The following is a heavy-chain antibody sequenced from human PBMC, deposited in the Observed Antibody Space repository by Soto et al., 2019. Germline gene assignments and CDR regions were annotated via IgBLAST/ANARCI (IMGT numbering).Heavy chain of an antibody. CDR2: ISDNGGSK. CDR1: GFTFSSYA. CDR3: AKLRLDSSGYYFDY. J-gene: IGHJ4*02. V-gene: IGHV3-23*01. D-gene: IGHD3-22*01. Sequence: GGSLRLSCAASGFTFSSYAMSWVRQAPGKGLEWGSAISDNGGSKYYADSVKGRFTISRDNSKNTLYLQMNSLRAEYTAVYYCAKLRLDSSGYYFDYWGQGTLVTVSS.